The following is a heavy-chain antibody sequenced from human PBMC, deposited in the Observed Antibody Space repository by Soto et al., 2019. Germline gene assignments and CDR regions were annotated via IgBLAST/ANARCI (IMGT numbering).Heavy chain of an antibody. D-gene: IGHD2-2*01. CDR2: ISGSDPST. J-gene: IGHJ4*02. Sequence: EVQLLESGGGLVQPGGSLRLSCAASGFTFSTYAMSWVRQAPGKRLEWVSAISGSDPSTYHADSVSGRFTISRDNSKNALYLHMNSLRAEESAIYYCAKAPVGSCRGSICYAFDYWGQGTLVTVSS. CDR1: GFTFSTYA. CDR3: AKAPVGSCRGSICYAFDY. V-gene: IGHV3-23*01.